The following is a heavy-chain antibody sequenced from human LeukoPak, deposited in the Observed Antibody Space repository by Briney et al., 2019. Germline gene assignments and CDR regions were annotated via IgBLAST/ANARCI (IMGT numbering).Heavy chain of an antibody. Sequence: GASVKVSCKASGYTFTSYYMHWVRQAPGQGLEWMGIINPSGGSTSYAQKFQGRVTMTRDMSTSTVYMELSSLRSEDTAVYYCARSSGSPNLYIWRPAATRLDYWGQGTLVTVSS. CDR2: INPSGGST. CDR1: GYTFTSYY. D-gene: IGHD2-15*01. V-gene: IGHV1-46*01. CDR3: ARSSGSPNLYIWRPAATRLDY. J-gene: IGHJ4*02.